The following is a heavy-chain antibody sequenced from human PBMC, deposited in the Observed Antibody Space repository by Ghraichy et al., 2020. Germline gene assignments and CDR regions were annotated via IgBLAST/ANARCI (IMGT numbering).Heavy chain of an antibody. J-gene: IGHJ4*02. V-gene: IGHV3-30*18. CDR1: GFTFSSYG. D-gene: IGHD1-26*01. Sequence: LRLSCAASGFTFSSYGMHWVRQAPGKGLEWVAVISYDGSNKYYSESVKGRFTISRDNSKNTLYLQMNSLRAEYTAVYYCAKRGLGATRAGGYFDYWGQGTLVNVYS. CDR3: AKRGLGATRAGGYFDY. CDR2: ISYDGSNK.